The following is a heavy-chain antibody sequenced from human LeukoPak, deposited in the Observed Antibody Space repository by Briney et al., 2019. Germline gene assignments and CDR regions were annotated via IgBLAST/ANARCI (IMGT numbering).Heavy chain of an antibody. CDR1: GFTFSSYA. CDR2: ISGSGGST. CDR3: ARNPPFFFDY. J-gene: IGHJ4*02. V-gene: IGHV3-23*01. Sequence: GGSLRLSCAASGFTFSSYAMSWVRQAPGKGLEWVSAISGSGGSTYYADSVKGRFTISRDNAKNSLYLQMNSLGAEDTAVYYCARNPPFFFDYWGQGTLVTVSS.